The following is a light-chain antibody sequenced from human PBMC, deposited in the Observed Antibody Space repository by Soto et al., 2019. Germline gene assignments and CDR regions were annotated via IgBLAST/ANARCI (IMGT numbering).Light chain of an antibody. CDR3: QQVDSYPRT. CDR2: GAS. V-gene: IGKV1-9*01. Sequence: IQLTQSPSSLSASVGDTVTITCRASQAIGSYFAWYQQRPGTAPKLLIYGASTLHSGVPSRFSGSGSGTDFTLSISSLQPEDFATYYCQQVDSYPRTFGPGTTVEI. CDR1: QAIGSY. J-gene: IGKJ3*01.